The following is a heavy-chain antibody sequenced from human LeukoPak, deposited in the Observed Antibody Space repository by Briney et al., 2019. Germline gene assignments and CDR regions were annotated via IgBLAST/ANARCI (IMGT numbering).Heavy chain of an antibody. CDR1: GYTLIELS. Sequence: GASVTVSCKVSGYTLIELSMHWVRQAPGKGLEWMGGFDPEDGEIIYAQKFQGRVTMTEDTSTDTAYMELNSLRSEDTAVYYCAADDAYCSSTSCTNYYYYYGMDVWGQGTTVTVSS. CDR2: FDPEDGEI. D-gene: IGHD2-2*01. V-gene: IGHV1-24*01. CDR3: AADDAYCSSTSCTNYYYYYGMDV. J-gene: IGHJ6*02.